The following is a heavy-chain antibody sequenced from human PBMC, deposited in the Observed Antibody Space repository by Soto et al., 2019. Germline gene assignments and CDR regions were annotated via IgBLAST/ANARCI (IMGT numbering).Heavy chain of an antibody. V-gene: IGHV3-9*01. CDR2: ISWNSGSI. Sequence: GGSLRLSCAASGFTFDDYAMHWVRQAPGKGLEWVSGISWNSGSIGYADSVKGRFTISRDNAKNSLYLQMNSLRAEDTALYYCASGYYDGYFQHWGQGTLVTVSS. D-gene: IGHD3-22*01. CDR3: ASGYYDGYFQH. J-gene: IGHJ1*01. CDR1: GFTFDDYA.